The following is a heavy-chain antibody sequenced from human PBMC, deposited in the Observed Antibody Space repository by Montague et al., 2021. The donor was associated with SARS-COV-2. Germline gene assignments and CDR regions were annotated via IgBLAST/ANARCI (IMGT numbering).Heavy chain of an antibody. V-gene: IGHV3-21*01. CDR2: ISGSSVHT. J-gene: IGHJ5*01. CDR1: GFTFVSYT. CDR3: ARQHPLIHISGVADS. D-gene: IGHD3-3*02. Sequence: SLRLSCAASGFTFVSYTMNWFRQAPGKGLEWVSSISGSSVHTYYADSLKGRFTVSRDNTKNSLYLQMNTLRADDTAVYYCARQHPLIHISGVADSWGQGTLVTVSS.